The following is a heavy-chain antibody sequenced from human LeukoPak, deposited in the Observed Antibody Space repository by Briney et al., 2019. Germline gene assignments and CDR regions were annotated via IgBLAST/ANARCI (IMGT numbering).Heavy chain of an antibody. CDR2: INPNSGGT. Sequence: GASVTVSCKASGYTFTGYYMHWVRQAPGPGLEGMGWINPNSGGTNYAQKSQARVTMTRDTSISTAYMELSRLRSDDTAVYYCARGVHGMRYSSSWYCPYWGQGTLVTVSS. J-gene: IGHJ4*02. V-gene: IGHV1-2*02. D-gene: IGHD6-13*01. CDR1: GYTFTGYY. CDR3: ARGVHGMRYSSSWYCPY.